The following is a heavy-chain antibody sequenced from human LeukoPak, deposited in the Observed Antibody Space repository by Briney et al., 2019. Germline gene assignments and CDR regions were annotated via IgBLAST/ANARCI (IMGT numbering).Heavy chain of an antibody. D-gene: IGHD3-10*01. CDR3: ARDEPTYYFGSGKYYNDY. Sequence: GGSLRLSCAASGFTFSSYAMSWVRQAPGKGLEWVSAISGSGGSTYYADSVKGRFTISRDNAKESLHLQMNSLRADDTAVYFCARDEPTYYFGSGKYYNDYWGQGTLVTVSS. V-gene: IGHV3-23*01. J-gene: IGHJ4*02. CDR1: GFTFSSYA. CDR2: ISGSGGST.